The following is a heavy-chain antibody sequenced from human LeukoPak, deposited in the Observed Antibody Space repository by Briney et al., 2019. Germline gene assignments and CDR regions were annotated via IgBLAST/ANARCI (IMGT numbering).Heavy chain of an antibody. V-gene: IGHV4-34*01. J-gene: IGHJ4*02. CDR1: GGSFSGYY. Sequence: SETLSLTCAVYGGSFSGYYWSWIRQPPGKGLEWIGEINHSGSTNYNPSLKSRVTISLDTSTKQLSLKLTSVTAADTAIYYCAKHNGGGIVSYVAPGPPDYFDHWGQGALVTVSS. CDR3: AKHNGGGIVSYVAPGPPDYFDH. D-gene: IGHD1-26*01. CDR2: INHSGST.